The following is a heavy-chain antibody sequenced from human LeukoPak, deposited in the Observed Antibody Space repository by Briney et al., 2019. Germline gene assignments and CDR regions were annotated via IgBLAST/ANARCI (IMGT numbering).Heavy chain of an antibody. CDR3: AGFSKRDGYNRDFDY. J-gene: IGHJ4*02. CDR1: GFTVSSNY. D-gene: IGHD5-24*01. Sequence: GGSLRLSCAASGFTVSSNYMSWVRQAPGKGLEWVSVIYSGGSTYYADSVKGRFTISRDNSKNTLYLQMNSLRAEDTAVYYCAGFSKRDGYNRDFDYWGQGTLDTVSS. V-gene: IGHV3-66*02. CDR2: IYSGGST.